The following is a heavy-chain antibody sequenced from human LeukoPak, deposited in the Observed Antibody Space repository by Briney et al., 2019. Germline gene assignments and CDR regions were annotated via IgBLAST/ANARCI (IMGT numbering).Heavy chain of an antibody. V-gene: IGHV3-30-3*01. CDR3: ARANSGSYYGSFDY. Sequence: PGRSLRLSCAASGFTFSSYAMHWDRQAPGKGLEWVAVISYDGSNKYYADSVKGRFTISRDNSKNTLYLQMNSLRAEDTAVYYCARANSGSYYGSFDYWGQGTLVTVSS. CDR2: ISYDGSNK. J-gene: IGHJ4*02. CDR1: GFTFSSYA. D-gene: IGHD1-26*01.